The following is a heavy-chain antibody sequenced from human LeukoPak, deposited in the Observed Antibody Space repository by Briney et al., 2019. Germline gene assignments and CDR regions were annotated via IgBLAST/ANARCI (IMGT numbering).Heavy chain of an antibody. CDR1: GSSISSYY. J-gene: IGHJ4*02. D-gene: IGHD5-18*01. V-gene: IGHV4-4*07. CDR3: ARVSQLADGFLMDY. Sequence: SETLSLTCTVSGSSISSYYWSWIRQPAGKGLEWIGRIYTSGSTNYNPSLKSRVTMSVDTSKNQFSLKLSSVTAADTAVYYCARVSQLADGFLMDYWGQGTLVTVSS. CDR2: IYTSGST.